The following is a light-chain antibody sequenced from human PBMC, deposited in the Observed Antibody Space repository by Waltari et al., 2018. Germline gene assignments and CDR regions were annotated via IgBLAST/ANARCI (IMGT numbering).Light chain of an antibody. CDR2: EVF. V-gene: IGLV2-23*02. J-gene: IGLJ1*01. CDR3: CSYAGRGTYV. CDR1: TSDVGSYDL. Sequence: QSALTQPASVSGTPGQSITISCTGTTSDVGSYDLVSWYQQHPGEAPKLLICEVFKRRPDISRRFPGSKSGSTASLTISGLQPEDEADYYCCSYAGRGTYVFGSGTKVTV.